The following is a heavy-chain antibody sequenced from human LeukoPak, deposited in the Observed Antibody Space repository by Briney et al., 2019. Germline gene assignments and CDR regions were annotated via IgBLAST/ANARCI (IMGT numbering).Heavy chain of an antibody. V-gene: IGHV3-11*04. CDR1: GFTLRDYY. CDR2: ISSSGHLT. Sequence: GGSLRLSCAASGFTLRDYYMNWIRQAPGKGLEWVSQISSSGHLTYYADSVKGRFTVSRDNAKNSLYLQMNSLRAEDAALYYCASKVGNSGHGWFHPWGQGTLVIVSS. J-gene: IGHJ5*02. D-gene: IGHD1-26*01. CDR3: ASKVGNSGHGWFHP.